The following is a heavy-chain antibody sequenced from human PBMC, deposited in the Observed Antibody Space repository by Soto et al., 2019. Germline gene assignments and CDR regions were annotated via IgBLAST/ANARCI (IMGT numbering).Heavy chain of an antibody. Sequence: GGSLRLSCAASGFMFSDYAMTWARQAPGKELEWVSGLLRPGRSTYYADSVKGRFTISGDTSANTVYLQMDSLRAEDAAVYYCAKDAIANDGIWLMDSWGQGTVVTVSS. CDR2: LLRPGRST. V-gene: IGHV3-23*01. D-gene: IGHD3-16*01. J-gene: IGHJ5*02. CDR3: AKDAIANDGIWLMDS. CDR1: GFMFSDYA.